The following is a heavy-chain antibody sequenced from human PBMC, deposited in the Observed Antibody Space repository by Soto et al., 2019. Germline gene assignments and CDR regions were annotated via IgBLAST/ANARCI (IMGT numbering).Heavy chain of an antibody. CDR1: GGAISSYY. V-gene: IGHV4-59*08. CDR2: IYYSGST. D-gene: IGHD6-6*01. J-gene: IGHJ4*02. CDR3: ARHHSSSSFGFDY. Sequence: LGTLSLTCTVSGGAISSYYWSWVRQPPGKGLEWIGYIYYSGSTNYNPSLKSRVTISVDTSKNQFSLKLSSVTAADTAVYYFARHHSSSSFGFDYWGQGTLVTVSS.